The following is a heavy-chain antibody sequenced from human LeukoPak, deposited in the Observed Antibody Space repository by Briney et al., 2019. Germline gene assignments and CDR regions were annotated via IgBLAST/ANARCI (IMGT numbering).Heavy chain of an antibody. CDR2: IYYSGST. Sequence: PSETMSLTCPVSGGSLSSYYWSWIRQPPGKGLEWIGYIYYSGSTNYNPSLKSRVTISVDTSKNQFSLKLSSVTAADTAVYYCARWGRARIAARPLYAFDIWGQGTMVTVSS. J-gene: IGHJ3*02. V-gene: IGHV4-59*01. CDR1: GGSLSSYY. D-gene: IGHD6-6*01. CDR3: ARWGRARIAARPLYAFDI.